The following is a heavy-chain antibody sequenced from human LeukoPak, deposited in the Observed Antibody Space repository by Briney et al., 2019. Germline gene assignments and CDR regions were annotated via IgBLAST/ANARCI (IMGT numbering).Heavy chain of an antibody. CDR1: GGSFSGYY. Sequence: SETLSLTCAVYGGSFSGYYWSWIRQPPGKGLEWIGEINHSGSTNYNPSLKSRVTISVDTSKNQFSLKLSSVTAADTAVYYCARDRPGYSSGWDYWGQGTLVTVSS. CDR2: INHSGST. D-gene: IGHD6-19*01. V-gene: IGHV4-34*01. J-gene: IGHJ4*02. CDR3: ARDRPGYSSGWDY.